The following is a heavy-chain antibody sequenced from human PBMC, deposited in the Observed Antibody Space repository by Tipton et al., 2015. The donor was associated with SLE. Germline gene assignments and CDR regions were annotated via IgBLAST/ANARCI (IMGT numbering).Heavy chain of an antibody. CDR3: ARQSAVGPGADS. CDR2: IFYSGST. D-gene: IGHD2-2*01. CDR1: GDSIISGAHY. Sequence: GLVKPSETLSLTCTVSGDSIISGAHYWSWIRQHPGKGLEWIGNIFYSGSTYYNPSLESRVTISVDRSQNQFSLRLTSMTAADTAVYYCARQSAVGPGADSWGQGTLVTVSS. J-gene: IGHJ4*02. V-gene: IGHV4-31*03.